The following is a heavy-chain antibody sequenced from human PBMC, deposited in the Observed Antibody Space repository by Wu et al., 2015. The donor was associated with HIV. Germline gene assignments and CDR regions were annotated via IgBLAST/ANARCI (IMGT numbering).Heavy chain of an antibody. J-gene: IGHJ6*02. D-gene: IGHD3-10*01. CDR3: AREYYYGSGSYHYYGMDV. CDR2: IIPIFGTA. V-gene: IGHV1-69*05. Sequence: QVQLVQSGAEVKKPGSSVKVSCKASGGTFSSYAISWVRQAPGQGLEWMGGIIPIFGTANYAQKFQGRVTITTDESTSTAYMELSSLRSEDTAVYYCAREYYYGSGSYHYYGMDVWGQGTTVTVSS. CDR1: GGTFSSYA.